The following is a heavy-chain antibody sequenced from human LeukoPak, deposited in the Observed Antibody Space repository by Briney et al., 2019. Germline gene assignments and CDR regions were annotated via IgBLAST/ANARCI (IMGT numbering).Heavy chain of an antibody. CDR2: INPNSGVS. J-gene: IGHJ5*02. CDR1: GYTFTAYY. Sequence: GASVKVSCKASGYTFTAYYIHWVRQAPGQGLEWMGWINPNSGVSNYAQKFQGRVTMTRDTSISTTYMELTRLKSDDTAVYFCTRDRGTSGSYLHWFDPWSQGTLVTVSS. V-gene: IGHV1-2*02. D-gene: IGHD1-26*01. CDR3: TRDRGTSGSYLHWFDP.